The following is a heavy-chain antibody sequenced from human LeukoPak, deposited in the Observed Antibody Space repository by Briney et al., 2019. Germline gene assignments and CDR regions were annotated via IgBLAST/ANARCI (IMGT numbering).Heavy chain of an antibody. V-gene: IGHV3-30-3*01. CDR1: GFTFSSYA. CDR3: ASLLAMGQWQVEY. D-gene: IGHD6-19*01. Sequence: GGSLRLSCAASGFTFSSYAMHWVRQAPGKGLEWVAVISYDGSNKYYADSVKGRFTISRDNSKNTLYLQMNSLRAEDTAVYYCASLLAMGQWQVEYWGQGTLVTVSS. CDR2: ISYDGSNK. J-gene: IGHJ4*02.